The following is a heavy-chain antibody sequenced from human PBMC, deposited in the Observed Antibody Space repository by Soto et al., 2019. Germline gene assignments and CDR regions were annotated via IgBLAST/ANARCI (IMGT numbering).Heavy chain of an antibody. V-gene: IGHV1-2*04. CDR1: GYTFTGYY. CDR3: ARDLAYSSSSQGNYYYYYMDF. D-gene: IGHD6-6*01. Sequence: ASVKVSCKASGYTFTGYYMHWVRQAPGQGLEWMGWINPNSGGTNYAQKFQGWVTMTRDTSISTAYMELSRLRSDDTAVYYCARDLAYSSSSQGNYYYYYMDFWGQGTTGTVSS. J-gene: IGHJ6*02. CDR2: INPNSGGT.